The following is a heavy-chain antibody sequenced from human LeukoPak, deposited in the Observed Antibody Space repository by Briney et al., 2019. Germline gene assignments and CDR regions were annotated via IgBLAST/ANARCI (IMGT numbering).Heavy chain of an antibody. J-gene: IGHJ1*01. D-gene: IGHD3-22*01. CDR3: ARRRYYDGSGYLE. V-gene: IGHV4-39*01. CDR2: IYYSGRT. Sequence: SETLSLTCSVSADSVSRSDSYWDWIRQPPGKGLEWIGTIYYSGRTYYSPSLKSRVTMSVDPSNNQFSLNLRSVTAADTAVYYCARRRYYDGSGYLEWGQGTLLSVSS. CDR1: ADSVSRSDSY.